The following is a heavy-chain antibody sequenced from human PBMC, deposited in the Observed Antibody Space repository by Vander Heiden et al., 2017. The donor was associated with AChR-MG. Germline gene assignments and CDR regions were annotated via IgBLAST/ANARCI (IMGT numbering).Heavy chain of an antibody. Sequence: EVQLVQSGAEVKKPGESLKISCKGSGYSFTSYWIGWVRQMPGKGLEWMGIIYPGDSDTRYSPSFQGQVTISADKSISTAYLQWSSLKASDTAMYYCARHPQGIAVAGVVEDAFDIWGQGTMVTVSS. CDR3: ARHPQGIAVAGVVEDAFDI. CDR1: GYSFTSYW. CDR2: IYPGDSDT. J-gene: IGHJ3*02. D-gene: IGHD6-19*01. V-gene: IGHV5-51*01.